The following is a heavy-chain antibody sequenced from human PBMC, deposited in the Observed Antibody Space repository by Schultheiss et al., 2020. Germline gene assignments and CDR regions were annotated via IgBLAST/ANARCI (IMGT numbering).Heavy chain of an antibody. D-gene: IGHD2-15*01. Sequence: GESLKISCAASGFTFSCYDMHWARQATGKGLEWVSAIGAAGDTYYLGSVKGRFTISRDNSKNTLYLQMNSLRAEDTAVYYCARGYCSGGSCYSRYYGMDVWGQGTTVTVSS. CDR2: IGAAGDT. CDR1: GFTFSCYD. V-gene: IGHV3-13*01. CDR3: ARGYCSGGSCYSRYYGMDV. J-gene: IGHJ6*02.